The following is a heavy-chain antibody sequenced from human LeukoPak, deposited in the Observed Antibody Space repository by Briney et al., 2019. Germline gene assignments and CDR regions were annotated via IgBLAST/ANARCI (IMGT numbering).Heavy chain of an antibody. D-gene: IGHD6-13*01. V-gene: IGHV3-23*01. CDR3: AKEIIGSSSWYSPAFDV. CDR2: ISGSGGST. Sequence: PGAPLRLSCAASGFTFSSYAMSWVRQAPGEGLEWVSAISGSGGSTYYADSVKGRFTISRDNSKNTLYLQMNSLRAEDTAVYYCAKEIIGSSSWYSPAFDVWGQGTMVTVSS. J-gene: IGHJ3*01. CDR1: GFTFSSYA.